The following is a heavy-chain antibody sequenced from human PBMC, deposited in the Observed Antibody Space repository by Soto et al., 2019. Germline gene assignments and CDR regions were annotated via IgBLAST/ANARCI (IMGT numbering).Heavy chain of an antibody. CDR3: ARERAITTSGSRQVDY. Sequence: SETLSLTCTVSGGSISSDDYYWSWIRQPPGKGLEWIGYIYHSGGTYYRPSLTSRVTILVDTSKNQFSLELSSVTAADTAVYYCARERAITTSGSRQVDYWGQGTLVTVSS. D-gene: IGHD3-10*01. CDR2: IYHSGGT. V-gene: IGHV4-30-4*01. J-gene: IGHJ4*02. CDR1: GGSISSDDYY.